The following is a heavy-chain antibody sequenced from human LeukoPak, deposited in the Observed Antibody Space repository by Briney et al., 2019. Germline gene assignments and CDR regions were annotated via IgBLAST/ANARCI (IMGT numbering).Heavy chain of an antibody. CDR3: VRDWHTAFFN. CDR1: GFTFSDPY. CDR2: STNKCTAYTT. V-gene: IGHV3-72*01. J-gene: IGHJ4*02. D-gene: IGHD5-18*01. Sequence: GGSLRLSCAASGFTFSDPYMDWVRQAPAQGLEGVCRSTNKCTAYTTQYPASVRGSITTSKDDSNNSPYRQITRLKTEDTAVYYCVRDWHTAFFNWGQGALVTISS.